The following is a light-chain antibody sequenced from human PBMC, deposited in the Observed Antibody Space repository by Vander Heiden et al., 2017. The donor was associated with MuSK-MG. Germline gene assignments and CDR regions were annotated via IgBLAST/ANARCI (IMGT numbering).Light chain of an antibody. CDR2: DAS. Sequence: DIVLTQSPASLSVSPGESATLSCRASQSLSRDLAWYQQKPGQAPRLLIYDASTRAAGIPATFSGSGSGREFTLTISSLQSGDFAVYFCQQYYNWPLTFGGGTKVEIK. J-gene: IGKJ4*01. CDR1: QSLSRD. V-gene: IGKV3-15*01. CDR3: QQYYNWPLT.